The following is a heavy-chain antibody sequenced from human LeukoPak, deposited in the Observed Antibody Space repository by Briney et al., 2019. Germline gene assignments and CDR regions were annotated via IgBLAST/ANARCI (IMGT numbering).Heavy chain of an antibody. V-gene: IGHV4-39*01. CDR2: IYYTGST. D-gene: IGHD3/OR15-3a*01. Sequence: PSETLSLTCPVSGGSISSGVYYWSWIRQPPGKGLEWIGSIYYTGSTYYNPSLKSRVTISVDTSKNQFSLNLSSVTAADTAVYYCARLDWSNWCFDLWGRGTLVIVSS. J-gene: IGHJ2*01. CDR1: GGSISSGVYY. CDR3: ARLDWSNWCFDL.